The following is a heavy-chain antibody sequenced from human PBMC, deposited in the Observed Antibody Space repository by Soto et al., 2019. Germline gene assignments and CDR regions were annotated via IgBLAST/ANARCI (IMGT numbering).Heavy chain of an antibody. Sequence: QVQLVQSGDEVKKPGASVKVSCKASGYIFVNYGIAWVRQAPRQGLEWMGWISHYTGNTHSASKVQGRLTMTTHTSTITAYMALGTLTSDDTAVYYCVMVDNYVTPTPQDVWGQGTTVTVSS. V-gene: IGHV1-18*01. D-gene: IGHD3-16*01. J-gene: IGHJ6*02. CDR1: GYIFVNYG. CDR3: VMVDNYVTPTPQDV. CDR2: ISHYTGNT.